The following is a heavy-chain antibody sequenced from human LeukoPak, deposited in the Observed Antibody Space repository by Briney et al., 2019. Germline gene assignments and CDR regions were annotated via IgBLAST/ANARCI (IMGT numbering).Heavy chain of an antibody. V-gene: IGHV1-69*13. CDR2: IIPIFGTA. J-gene: IGHJ3*02. Sequence: GSSVKVSCKASGGTFISYAISGVRQAPGQGLEWMGGIIPIFGTANYAQKFQGRVTITADESTSTAYMELSSLRSGDTAVYYCATLKDAFDIWGQETMVTVSS. CDR3: ATLKDAFDI. D-gene: IGHD3-16*02. CDR1: GGTFISYA.